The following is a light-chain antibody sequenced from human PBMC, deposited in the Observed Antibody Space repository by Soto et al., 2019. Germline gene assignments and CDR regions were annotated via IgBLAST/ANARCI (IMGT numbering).Light chain of an antibody. CDR2: DVT. CDR1: SSDVGGYEF. CDR3: SSYTGGSTVV. Sequence: QSVLTQPASVSGSPGQSITISCTGTSSDVGGYEFVSWYRQHPGKAHQLMNYDVTNRPSGVSNRFSGAKSGNTASLTISGLQAEDEAYYYCSSYTGGSTVVFGGGTQLTVL. V-gene: IGLV2-14*01. J-gene: IGLJ2*01.